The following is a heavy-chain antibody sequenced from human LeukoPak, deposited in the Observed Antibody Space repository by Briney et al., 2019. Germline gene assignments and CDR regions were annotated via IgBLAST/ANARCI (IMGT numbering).Heavy chain of an antibody. CDR1: GYTFTSYY. J-gene: IGHJ6*03. V-gene: IGHV1-46*01. D-gene: IGHD3-10*01. CDR3: VRDKSYYGSEHYYYMDV. CDR2: INPSGGST. Sequence: ASVKVSCKASGYTFTSYYMHWVRQAPGQGLEWMGIINPSGGSTSYAQKFQGRVTMTRDTSTSTVYMELSSLRPEDTALYYCVRDKSYYGSEHYYYMDVWGKGTTVTVSS.